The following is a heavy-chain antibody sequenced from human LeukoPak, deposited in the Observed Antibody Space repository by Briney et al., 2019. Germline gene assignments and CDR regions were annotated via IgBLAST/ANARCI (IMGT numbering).Heavy chain of an antibody. J-gene: IGHJ2*01. V-gene: IGHV4-34*01. Sequence: SETLSLTCAVYGGSFSGYYWSWIRRPPGKGLEWIGEINHSGSTNYNPSLKSRVTISVDTSKNQFSLRLSSVIAADTAVYYCARGLVVPAATRYWYFDLWGRGTLVTVSS. CDR2: INHSGST. CDR3: ARGLVVPAATRYWYFDL. CDR1: GGSFSGYY. D-gene: IGHD2-2*01.